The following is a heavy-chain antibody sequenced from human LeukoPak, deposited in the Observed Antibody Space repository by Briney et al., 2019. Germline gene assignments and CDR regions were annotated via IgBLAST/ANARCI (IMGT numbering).Heavy chain of an antibody. CDR1: GNSNSSGDYY. CDR2: IYTSGST. J-gene: IGHJ5*02. V-gene: IGHV4-61*02. Sequence: SETLSLTCTVSGNSNSSGDYYWSWIRQPAGKGLEWIGRIYTSGSTNYNPSLKSRVTISVDTSKNQFSLKLSSVTAADTAVYYCARDLMVRGVIMGFDPWGQGTLVTVSS. CDR3: ARDLMVRGVIMGFDP. D-gene: IGHD3-10*01.